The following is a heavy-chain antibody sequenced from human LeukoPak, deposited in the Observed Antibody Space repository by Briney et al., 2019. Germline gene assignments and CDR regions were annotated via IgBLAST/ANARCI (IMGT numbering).Heavy chain of an antibody. CDR3: ARWLRFDSAFDI. CDR1: GGSISSNS. Sequence: PSETLSLTCSVSGGSISSNSWGWIRQPPGEGLEWIGYIYYNGSIYYNPSLKSRFTMSVDTSKNQFSLNLTSVTAVDTAVYYCARWLRFDSAFDIWGQGTMVTVSS. CDR2: IYYNGSI. V-gene: IGHV4-59*04. D-gene: IGHD5-12*01. J-gene: IGHJ3*02.